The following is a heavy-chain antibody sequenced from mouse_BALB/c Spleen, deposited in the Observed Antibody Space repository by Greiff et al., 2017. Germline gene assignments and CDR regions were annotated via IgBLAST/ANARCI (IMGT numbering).Heavy chain of an antibody. D-gene: IGHD2-4*01. Sequence: QVHVKQSGPGLVQPSQSLSITCTVSGFSLTSYGVHWVRQSPGKGLEWLGVIWSGGSTDYNAAFISRLSISKDNSKSQVFFKMNSLQANDTAIYYCARKDYDSYYYAMDYWGQGTSVTVSS. J-gene: IGHJ4*01. CDR2: IWSGGST. V-gene: IGHV2-2*02. CDR3: ARKDYDSYYYAMDY. CDR1: GFSLTSYG.